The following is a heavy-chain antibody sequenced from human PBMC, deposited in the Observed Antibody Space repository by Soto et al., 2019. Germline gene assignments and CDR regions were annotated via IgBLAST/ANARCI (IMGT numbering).Heavy chain of an antibody. D-gene: IGHD6-25*01. V-gene: IGHV4-59*01. CDR2: VYFSGNT. CDR3: GSVRPSGYVLS. CDR1: GGSLSSYY. Sequence: LTCTVSGGSLSSYYWTWIRQSPGKGLEWIGYVYFSGNTSYNPSLKSRVTISIDTSKNQFSLRLASVTAADTAFYYCGSVRPSGYVLSWGQGTLVTVSS. J-gene: IGHJ5*02.